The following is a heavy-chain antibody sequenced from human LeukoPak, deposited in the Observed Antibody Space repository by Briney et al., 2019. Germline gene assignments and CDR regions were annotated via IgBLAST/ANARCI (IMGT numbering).Heavy chain of an antibody. CDR1: GGSISSYY. D-gene: IGHD3-22*01. J-gene: IGHJ4*02. CDR3: ARGADSSGYDSIFYFDY. Sequence: SETLSLTCTVSGGSISSYYWNWTRQPPGKGLEWIGYIYYSGSTNYNPSLKSRVTISVDTSKNQFSLKLSSVTAADTAVYYCARGADSSGYDSIFYFDYWGQGSLVTVSS. V-gene: IGHV4-59*01. CDR2: IYYSGST.